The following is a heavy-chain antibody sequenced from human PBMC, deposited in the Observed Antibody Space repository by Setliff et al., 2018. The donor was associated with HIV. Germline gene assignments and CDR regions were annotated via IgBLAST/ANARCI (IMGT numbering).Heavy chain of an antibody. D-gene: IGHD3-3*02. Sequence: GASVMVSCKSSGYTFSDHYIHWVRQAPGQGLQWMGWINPRSGVTKYAQKFQGRFIMTTDTTINTLYMELERLTSDDTALYYCARDSGTNDHFLSPYYGALDFWGLGTLVTVS. V-gene: IGHV1-2*02. CDR3: ARDSGTNDHFLSPYYGALDF. CDR1: GYTFSDHY. CDR2: INPRSGVT. J-gene: IGHJ4*02.